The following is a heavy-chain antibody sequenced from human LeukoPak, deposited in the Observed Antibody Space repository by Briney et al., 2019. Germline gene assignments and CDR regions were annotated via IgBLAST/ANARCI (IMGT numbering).Heavy chain of an antibody. CDR2: INHSGST. J-gene: IGHJ6*03. CDR1: GGSFSGYY. D-gene: IGHD4-17*01. Sequence: PSETLSLTCAVYGGSFSGYYWSWIRQPPGKGLEWIGEINHSGSTNYNPSLKSRVTISVDTSKNQFSLKLSSVTAADTPVYYCARGGTTVTTYYYYYMDVWGKGTTVTVSS. V-gene: IGHV4-34*01. CDR3: ARGGTTVTTYYYYYMDV.